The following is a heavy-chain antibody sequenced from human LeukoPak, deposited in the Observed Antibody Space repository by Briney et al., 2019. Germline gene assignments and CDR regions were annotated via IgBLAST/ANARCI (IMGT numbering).Heavy chain of an antibody. CDR1: GGSINSDGYY. CDR3: ARGFPRIVVVIGASSHAFDI. CDR2: IYYSGST. V-gene: IGHV4-31*02. Sequence: SQTLSLTCNVSGGSINSDGYYWSWIRQHPGKGLEWIGYIYYSGSTYYNPSLKSRVTISIDTSKNQFSLKLSSVTAADTAVYYCARGFPRIVVVIGASSHAFDIWGQGTMVTVSS. D-gene: IGHD2-15*01. J-gene: IGHJ3*02.